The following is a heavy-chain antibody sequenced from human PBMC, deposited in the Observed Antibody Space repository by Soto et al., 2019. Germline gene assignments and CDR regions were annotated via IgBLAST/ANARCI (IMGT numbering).Heavy chain of an antibody. Sequence: ESVGGLVQPGGSLRLSCEASGFTFRNYDMHWVRQGTGKGLEWVSGISAAGDPDYADSVEGRFTISRENAQNSFFLQMNSLRVGDTAVYYCARTDRDFYGLDVWGHGTTVIVSS. CDR1: GFTFRNYD. J-gene: IGHJ6*02. CDR2: ISAAGDP. CDR3: ARTDRDFYGLDV. V-gene: IGHV3-13*05.